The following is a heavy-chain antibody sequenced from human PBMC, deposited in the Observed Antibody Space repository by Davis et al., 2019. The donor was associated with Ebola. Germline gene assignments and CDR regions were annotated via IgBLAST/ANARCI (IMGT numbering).Heavy chain of an antibody. Sequence: SETLSLTCAVYGGSFSGYYWSWIRQPPGKGLEWIGEINHSGSTNYNPSLKSRVTISVDTSKNQFSLKLSSVTAADTAVYYCARDQAVALPDYYYYGMDVWGQGTTVTVSS. V-gene: IGHV4-34*01. D-gene: IGHD4-23*01. CDR3: ARDQAVALPDYYYYGMDV. J-gene: IGHJ6*02. CDR1: GGSFSGYY. CDR2: INHSGST.